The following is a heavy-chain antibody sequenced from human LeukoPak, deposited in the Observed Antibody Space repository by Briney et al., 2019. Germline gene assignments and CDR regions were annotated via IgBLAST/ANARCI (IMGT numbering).Heavy chain of an antibody. D-gene: IGHD4-17*01. CDR1: GYSFSTYW. CDR2: IYPGDSDT. V-gene: IGHV5-51*01. Sequence: GESLKISCKGSGYSFSTYWIGWVRQMPGKGLEWMGIIYPGDSDTRYSPSFKGQVTISVDKSISTAYLQWSSLKASDTAMYYCARDYGDYVGAMDVWGQGTTVTVSS. CDR3: ARDYGDYVGAMDV. J-gene: IGHJ6*02.